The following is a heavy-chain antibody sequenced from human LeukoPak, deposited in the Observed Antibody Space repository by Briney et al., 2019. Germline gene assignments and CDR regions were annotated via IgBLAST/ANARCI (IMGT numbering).Heavy chain of an antibody. Sequence: ASVKVSCKASGYTFTSYYMHWVRQAPGQGLEWMGIINPSGGSTSYAQKFQGRVTMTRDMSTSTVYMELSRLRSEDTAVYYCAREFLDYGGPFDYWGQGTLVTVSS. J-gene: IGHJ4*02. CDR1: GYTFTSYY. CDR3: AREFLDYGGPFDY. V-gene: IGHV1-46*01. D-gene: IGHD4-23*01. CDR2: INPSGGST.